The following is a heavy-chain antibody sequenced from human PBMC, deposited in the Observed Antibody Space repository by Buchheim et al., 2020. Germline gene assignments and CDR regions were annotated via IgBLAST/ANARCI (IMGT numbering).Heavy chain of an antibody. CDR1: GFTFSSYW. CDR3: ARASATYGDYQRFFDS. Sequence: EVQLVESGGDLVQPGGSLRLSCAASGFTFSSYWMHWVRQVPGKGLVWVSRINGDGSSTTYADSVKGRFTMSRDNAKKILYLEMSSLRLEDTAVYYCARASATYGDYQRFFDSWGQGTL. CDR2: INGDGSST. D-gene: IGHD4-17*01. J-gene: IGHJ4*02. V-gene: IGHV3-74*01.